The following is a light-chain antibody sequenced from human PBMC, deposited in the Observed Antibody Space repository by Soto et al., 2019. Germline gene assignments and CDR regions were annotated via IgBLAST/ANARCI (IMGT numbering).Light chain of an antibody. V-gene: IGLV2-14*01. Sequence: QSALTQPASVSGSPGQSITISCTGTSSDVGAYNYVSWYQLHPGKVPKLIISEVRNRPSGVSSRFSGSKSANTASLTISGLQAEDEADYYCCSYAGSSTWVFGGGTKLTVL. J-gene: IGLJ3*02. CDR1: SSDVGAYNY. CDR2: EVR. CDR3: CSYAGSSTWV.